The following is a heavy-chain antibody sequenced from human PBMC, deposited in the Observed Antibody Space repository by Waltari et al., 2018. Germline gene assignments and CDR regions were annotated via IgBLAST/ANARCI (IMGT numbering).Heavy chain of an antibody. D-gene: IGHD6-6*01. V-gene: IGHV3-23*03. J-gene: IGHJ4*02. Sequence: EVQLLESGGGLVQPGGSLRLSCAASGFTFSSYAMSWVRQAPGKGLEWVSVIYSGGSTYYADSVKGRFTIAIDNSKNTLYLQMNILRADDTAVYYCATVDIAARLDFDYWGQGTLVTVSS. CDR2: IYSGGST. CDR3: ATVDIAARLDFDY. CDR1: GFTFSSYA.